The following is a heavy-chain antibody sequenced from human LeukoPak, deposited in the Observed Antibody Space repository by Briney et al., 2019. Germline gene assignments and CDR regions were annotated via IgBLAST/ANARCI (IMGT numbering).Heavy chain of an antibody. CDR2: IYYSGST. J-gene: IGHJ3*02. CDR3: ARAEEGSDAFDI. V-gene: IGHV4-59*01. Sequence: SETLSLTCTVSDGSFSSYYWSWIRQPPGKGLEWIGYIYYSGSTYYNPSLKSRVTIAVDTSKNQFSLKLSSVTAADTAVYYCARAEEGSDAFDIWGQGTMVTVSS. CDR1: DGSFSSYY.